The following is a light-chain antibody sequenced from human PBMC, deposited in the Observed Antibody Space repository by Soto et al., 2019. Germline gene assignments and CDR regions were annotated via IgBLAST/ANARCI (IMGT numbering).Light chain of an antibody. CDR3: QQLNSYPP. Sequence: DIQLTQSPSFLSASVGDRVTITCRASQGISSYLAWYQQKPGKAPKLLIYAASTLQSGVPSRFSGSGSGTEFTLTISSRQPEDFATYYCQQLNSYPPFGPGTKVDIK. CDR1: QGISSY. J-gene: IGKJ3*01. V-gene: IGKV1-9*01. CDR2: AAS.